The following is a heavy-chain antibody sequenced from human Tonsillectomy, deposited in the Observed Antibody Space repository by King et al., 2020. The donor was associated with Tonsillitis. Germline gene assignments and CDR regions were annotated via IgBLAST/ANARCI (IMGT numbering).Heavy chain of an antibody. CDR2: IYNSGST. J-gene: IGHJ5*02. CDR1: GGSISSYF. D-gene: IGHD6-13*01. CDR3: ATTQYSSSWGDWFDP. Sequence: VQLQESGPGLVKPSETLSLTCNVSGGSISSYFWSWIRQPPGKGLEWIGYIYNSGSTKYNPSLESRVTISIDTSKNQFSLSLSSVTAADTAVYYCATTQYSSSWGDWFDPWGQGTLVTVSS. V-gene: IGHV4-59*01.